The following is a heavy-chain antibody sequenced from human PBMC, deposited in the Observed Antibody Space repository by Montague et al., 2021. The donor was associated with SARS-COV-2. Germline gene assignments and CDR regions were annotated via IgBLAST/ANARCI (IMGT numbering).Heavy chain of an antibody. CDR1: GVSITSYY. Sequence: SETLSLTCSISGVSITSYYWSWVRQPAGKGLEWIGHIYASGGTNYSPSLKSRVRLSIDNPKNQFSLELESLTAADTAVYYCVRDGGNWYYFDYWGQGALVTVSS. D-gene: IGHD3-16*01. CDR2: IYASGGT. V-gene: IGHV4-4*07. CDR3: VRDGGNWYYFDY. J-gene: IGHJ4*02.